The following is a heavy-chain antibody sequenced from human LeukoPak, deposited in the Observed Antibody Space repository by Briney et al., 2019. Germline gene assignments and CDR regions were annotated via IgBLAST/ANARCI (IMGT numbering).Heavy chain of an antibody. CDR2: ISGYNSNT. CDR1: GYTFFSYG. Sequence: ASVKVSCKASGYTFFSYGITWVRQAPGQGLEWMGWISGYNSNTNYSEKFQGRVTLTTDTSTRTAYIELRSLRSDDATVYFCARGHVVVLVTISVYYGLDVWGQGTTVTVSS. CDR3: ARGHVVVLVTISVYYGLDV. J-gene: IGHJ6*02. V-gene: IGHV1-18*01. D-gene: IGHD2-2*01.